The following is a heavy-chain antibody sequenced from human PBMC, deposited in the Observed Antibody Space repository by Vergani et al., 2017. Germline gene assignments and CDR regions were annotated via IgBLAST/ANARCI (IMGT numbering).Heavy chain of an antibody. Sequence: QVQLQESGPGLVKPSETLSLTCAVSGYSISSGYYWGWIRQPPGKGLEWIGSIYHSGSTYYNPSLKSRVTISVDTFKNQFSLKLSSVTAADTAVYYCARQRMVRGVIPPYYYYYGMDVWGQGTTVTVSS. V-gene: IGHV4-38-2*01. J-gene: IGHJ6*02. CDR2: IYHSGST. CDR1: GYSISSGYY. CDR3: ARQRMVRGVIPPYYYYYGMDV. D-gene: IGHD3-10*01.